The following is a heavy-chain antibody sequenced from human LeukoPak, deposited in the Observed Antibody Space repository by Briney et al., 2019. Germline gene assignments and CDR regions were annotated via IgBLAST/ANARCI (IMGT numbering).Heavy chain of an antibody. CDR3: ANLHYDILTGYIYYFDY. CDR1: GFTFSSYA. V-gene: IGHV3-30*18. D-gene: IGHD3-9*01. CDR2: ISYDGSNK. Sequence: GRSLRLSCAASGFTFSSYAMHWVHQAPGKGLEWVAVISYDGSNKYYADSVKGRFTISRDNSKNTLYLQMNSLRAEDTAVYYCANLHYDILTGYIYYFDYWGQGTLVTVSS. J-gene: IGHJ4*02.